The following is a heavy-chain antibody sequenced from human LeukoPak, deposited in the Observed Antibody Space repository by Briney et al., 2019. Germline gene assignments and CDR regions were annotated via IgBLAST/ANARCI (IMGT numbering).Heavy chain of an antibody. V-gene: IGHV3-30*03. Sequence: HRGGSLRLSCAASGFTFSSYGMHWVRQAPGKGLEWVAVISYDGSNKYYADSVKGRSTISRDNSKNTLYLQMNSLRAEDTAIYYCARVAGTKCFDYWGQGTLVTVSS. J-gene: IGHJ4*02. CDR1: GFTFSSYG. D-gene: IGHD6-19*01. CDR3: ARVAGTKCFDY. CDR2: ISYDGSNK.